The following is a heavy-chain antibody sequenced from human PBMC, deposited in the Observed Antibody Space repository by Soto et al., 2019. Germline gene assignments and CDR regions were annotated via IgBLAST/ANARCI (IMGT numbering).Heavy chain of an antibody. D-gene: IGHD2-15*01. CDR1: GFTFSSYA. CDR3: AKRRGAGGHFDY. J-gene: IGHJ4*02. Sequence: PGGSLRLSCAASGFTFSSYAMGWVRQGPGKGLEWVAVVSIGGSTHYADSVRGRFTISRDNSKNTLSLQMNSLTAEDTAVHFCAKRRGAGGHFDYGGQGALVTVSS. V-gene: IGHV3-23*01. CDR2: VSIGGST.